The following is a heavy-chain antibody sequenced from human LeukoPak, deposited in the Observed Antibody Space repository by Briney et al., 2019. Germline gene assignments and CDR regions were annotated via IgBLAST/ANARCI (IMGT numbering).Heavy chain of an antibody. CDR1: GYTFTSYG. CDR3: ARALLWFGEPSHIDY. Sequence: ASVKVSCKASGYTFTSYGISWVRQAPGQGLEWMGWITAYNDKTNYAQKLQGRVTMTTDTSTSTAYMELRSLRSDDTAVYYCARALLWFGEPSHIDYWGQGTLVTASS. J-gene: IGHJ4*02. CDR2: ITAYNDKT. V-gene: IGHV1-18*01. D-gene: IGHD3-10*01.